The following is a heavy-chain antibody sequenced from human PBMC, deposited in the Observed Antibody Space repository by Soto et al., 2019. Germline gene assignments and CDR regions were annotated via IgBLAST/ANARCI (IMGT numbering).Heavy chain of an antibody. D-gene: IGHD3-22*01. CDR2: FDPEDGET. Sequence: ASVKVSCKVSGYTLTELSMHWVRQAPGKGLEWMGGFDPEDGETIYAQKFQGRVTMTEDTSTDTAYMELSSLRSEDTAVYYCATVPIHYYGSSAYYFDYWGQGTLVTVSS. CDR3: ATVPIHYYGSSAYYFDY. V-gene: IGHV1-24*01. CDR1: GYTLTELS. J-gene: IGHJ4*02.